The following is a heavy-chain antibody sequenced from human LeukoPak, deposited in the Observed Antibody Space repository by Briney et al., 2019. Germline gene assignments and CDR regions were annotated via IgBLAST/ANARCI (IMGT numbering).Heavy chain of an antibody. CDR2: IYYSGST. CDR3: AREYSTYYDFWSGYYMFDP. V-gene: IGHV4-59*12. J-gene: IGHJ5*02. CDR1: GGSISSYY. Sequence: PSETLSLTCTVSGGSISSYYWSWIRQPPGKGLEWIGYIYYSGSTNYNPSLKSRVTISVDTSKNQFSLKLSSVTAADTAVYYCAREYSTYYDFWSGYYMFDPWGQGTLVTVSS. D-gene: IGHD3-3*01.